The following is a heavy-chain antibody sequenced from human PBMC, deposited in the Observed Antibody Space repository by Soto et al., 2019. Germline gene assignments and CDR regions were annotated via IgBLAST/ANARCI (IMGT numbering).Heavy chain of an antibody. CDR2: INPNSGGT. V-gene: IGHV1-2*04. CDR3: ARDARGDEAPMDY. CDR1: GYTFTGYY. D-gene: IGHD3-10*01. J-gene: IGHJ4*02. Sequence: QVQLVQSGAEVKKPGASVKVSCKASGYTFTGYYMHWVRQAPGQGLEWMGWINPNSGGTNYAQKFQGWVXXTXDKXISTAYMELSRLRSDDTAVYYCARDARGDEAPMDYWGQGTLVTVSS.